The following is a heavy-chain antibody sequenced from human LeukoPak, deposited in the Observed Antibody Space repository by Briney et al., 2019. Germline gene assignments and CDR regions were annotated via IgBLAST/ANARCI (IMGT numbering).Heavy chain of an antibody. V-gene: IGHV3-30*04. Sequence: GRSLRLSCAASGFTFSTYALHWIRQAPGKGLEWVAAITSDGSIKYYADSVKGRFTISRDNSKNTLYMQMNSLRADDTAVYFCARTSLHYFGSGSYSLDVFDIWGQGTMVTVSS. J-gene: IGHJ3*02. CDR2: ITSDGSIK. D-gene: IGHD3-10*01. CDR1: GFTFSTYA. CDR3: ARTSLHYFGSGSYSLDVFDI.